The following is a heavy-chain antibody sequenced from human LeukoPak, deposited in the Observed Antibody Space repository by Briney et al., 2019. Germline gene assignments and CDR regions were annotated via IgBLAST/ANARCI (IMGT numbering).Heavy chain of an antibody. CDR1: GFTFSSYA. J-gene: IGHJ4*02. Sequence: PGGSLRLSCAASGFTFSSYAMSWVRQAPGKGLEWVAVISYDGSNKYYADSVKGRFTISRDSSKNTLYLQMNSLRAEDTAVYYCAKGAVDYWGQGTLVTVSS. D-gene: IGHD6-19*01. CDR2: ISYDGSNK. CDR3: AKGAVDY. V-gene: IGHV3-30*18.